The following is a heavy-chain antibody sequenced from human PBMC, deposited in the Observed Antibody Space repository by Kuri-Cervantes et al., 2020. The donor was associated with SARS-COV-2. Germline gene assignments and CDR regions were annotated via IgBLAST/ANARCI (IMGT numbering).Heavy chain of an antibody. J-gene: IGHJ4*02. CDR2: ISWNSGSI. CDR3: ARVMMYGGFLGRPLAY. Sequence: SLKISCAASGFTFSSYAMHWVRQAPGKGLEWVSGISWNSGSIGYADSVKGRFTISRDNSKNTLYLQMNSLRAEDTAVYYCARVMMYGGFLGRPLAYWGQGTLVTVSS. D-gene: IGHD2-8*01. V-gene: IGHV3-9*01. CDR1: GFTFSSYA.